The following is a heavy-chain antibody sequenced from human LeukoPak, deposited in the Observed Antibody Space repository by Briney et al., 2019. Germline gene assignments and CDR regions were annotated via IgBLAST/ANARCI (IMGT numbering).Heavy chain of an antibody. J-gene: IGHJ3*02. V-gene: IGHV3-66*01. Sequence: GGSLRLSCAASGFTVSSNYMSWVRQAPGKGLEWVSVIYSGGSTYYADSVKGRFTISRDNSKNTLYLQMHSLRAEDTAVYYCAKDLHSGYDLEGAFDIWGQGTMVTVSS. CDR3: AKDLHSGYDLEGAFDI. CDR1: GFTVSSNY. CDR2: IYSGGST. D-gene: IGHD5-12*01.